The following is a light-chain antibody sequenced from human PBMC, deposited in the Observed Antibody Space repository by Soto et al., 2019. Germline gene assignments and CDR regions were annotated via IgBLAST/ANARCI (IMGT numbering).Light chain of an antibody. CDR3: ATWDSSLSAVV. CDR2: DNN. J-gene: IGLJ2*01. V-gene: IGLV1-51*01. Sequence: QSVLTQPPSVSAAPGQKVTISCSGSSSNIGINYVSWYQQLPGTAPKLLIYDNNKRPSGIPDRFSGSKSDTSATLGITGLQTGDEADYYCATWDSSLSAVVFGGGTKLTVL. CDR1: SSNIGINY.